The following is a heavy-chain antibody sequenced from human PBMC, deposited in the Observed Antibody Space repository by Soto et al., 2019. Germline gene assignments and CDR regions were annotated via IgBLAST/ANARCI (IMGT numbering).Heavy chain of an antibody. V-gene: IGHV4-34*01. CDR3: ARKRVSLMVYALYYYYGMDV. CDR1: GGSFIGYY. D-gene: IGHD2-8*01. CDR2: INHSGST. J-gene: IGHJ6*02. Sequence: SETLSLTCAVYGGSFIGYYWSWIRQPPGKGLEWIGEINHSGSTNYNPSLKSRVTISVDTSKNQFSLKLSSVTAADTAVYYCARKRVSLMVYALYYYYGMDVWGQGTTVTVSS.